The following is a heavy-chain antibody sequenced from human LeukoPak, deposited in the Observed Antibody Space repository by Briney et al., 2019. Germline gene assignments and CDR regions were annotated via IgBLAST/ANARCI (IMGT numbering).Heavy chain of an antibody. J-gene: IGHJ4*02. CDR3: ARAINWNQIRSEYYFDY. CDR1: GYTFTSYY. V-gene: IGHV1-46*01. Sequence: GASVKVSCKASGYTFTSYYMHWVRQAPGQGLEWMGIINPSGGSTSYAQKFQGRVTMTRDMSTSTVYMELSSLRSEDTAVYYCARAINWNQIRSEYYFDYWGQGTLVTVSS. D-gene: IGHD1-20*01. CDR2: INPSGGST.